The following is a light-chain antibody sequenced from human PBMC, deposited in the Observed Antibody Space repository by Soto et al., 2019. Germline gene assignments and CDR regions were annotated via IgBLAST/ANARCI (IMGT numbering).Light chain of an antibody. CDR3: QQSYFILGT. CDR1: QYIGDF. J-gene: IGKJ1*01. V-gene: IGKV1-39*01. Sequence: DIQMNQSPPSLSASVGDRVTITCRASQYIGDFLNWYQQTPGKPPKLLIFGASNLHIGVPSRFRGSGSGTDFTLTITNLQPEDFATYYCQQSYFILGTFGRGTKVDIK. CDR2: GAS.